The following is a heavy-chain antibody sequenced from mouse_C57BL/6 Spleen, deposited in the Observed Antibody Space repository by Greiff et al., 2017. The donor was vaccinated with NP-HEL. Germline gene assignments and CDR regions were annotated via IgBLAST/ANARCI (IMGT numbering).Heavy chain of an antibody. D-gene: IGHD3-3*01. CDR2: INPSTGGT. J-gene: IGHJ4*01. V-gene: IGHV1-42*01. CDR1: GYSFTGYY. Sequence: VQLKQSGPELVKPGASVKISCKASGYSFTGYYMNWVKQSPEKSLEWIGEINPSTGGTTYNQKFKAKATLTVDKSSSTAYMQLKSLTSEDSAVYYCARRAGTGYYYAMDYWGQGTSVTVSS. CDR3: ARRAGTGYYYAMDY.